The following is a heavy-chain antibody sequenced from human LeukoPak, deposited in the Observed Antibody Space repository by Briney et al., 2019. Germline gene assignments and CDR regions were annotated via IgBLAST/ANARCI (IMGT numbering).Heavy chain of an antibody. CDR1: GFTFSDYY. J-gene: IGHJ5*02. D-gene: IGHD3-10*01. CDR2: ISSSGSTA. CDR3: ARDQYGSGQGAWFDP. Sequence: GGSLRLSCAASGFTFSDYYMSWIRQAPGKGLEWVSHISSSGSTAYYADSVKGRFTISRDNAKNSLYLLMESLRAEDRAVYYCARDQYGSGQGAWFDPWGQGTLVTVSS. V-gene: IGHV3-11*01.